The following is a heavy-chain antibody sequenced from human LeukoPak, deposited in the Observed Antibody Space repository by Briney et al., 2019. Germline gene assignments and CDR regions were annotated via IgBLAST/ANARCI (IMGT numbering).Heavy chain of an antibody. CDR3: ARLPNWNEAFDP. V-gene: IGHV4-59*08. D-gene: IGHD1-1*01. Sequence: SETLSLTCTVSGGSIRSFYWSWIRQPPGKGLEWIGYIFYSGSTNYNPSLKSRVTISVDTSKNQFSLKLSSVTAADTAVYYCARLPNWNEAFDPWGQGTLVTVSS. J-gene: IGHJ5*02. CDR1: GGSIRSFY. CDR2: IFYSGST.